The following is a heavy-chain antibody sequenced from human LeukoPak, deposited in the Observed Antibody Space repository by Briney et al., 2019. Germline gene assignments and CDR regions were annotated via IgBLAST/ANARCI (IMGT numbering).Heavy chain of an antibody. J-gene: IGHJ5*02. CDR2: TYYRSTWYN. CDR1: GGSVSSNSVT. V-gene: IGHV6-1*01. CDR3: ARRLTQYDCFDP. D-gene: IGHD2-2*01. Sequence: SQTLSLTCAISGGSVSSNSVTWNWIRQFPSRGLEWLGRTYYRSTWYNDYAVSVRGRITVNPDTSKNQFSLHLNSVTPEDTAVYYCARRLTQYDCFDPWGQGILVTVSS.